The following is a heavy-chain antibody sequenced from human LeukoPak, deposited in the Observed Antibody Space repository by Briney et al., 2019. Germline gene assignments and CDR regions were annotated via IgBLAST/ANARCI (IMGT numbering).Heavy chain of an antibody. CDR2: IYYSGST. J-gene: IGHJ4*02. V-gene: IGHV4-61*01. CDR3: ARLGYCSSTSCRPDFDY. D-gene: IGHD2-2*01. Sequence: SETLSLTCTVSGGSVSSGSYHWSWIRQPPGKGLEWLGYIYYSGSTNYNPSLKSRVTISVDTSKNQFSLMLSSVTAADPAVYYCARLGYCSSTSCRPDFDYWGQGTLVTVSS. CDR1: GGSVSSGSYH.